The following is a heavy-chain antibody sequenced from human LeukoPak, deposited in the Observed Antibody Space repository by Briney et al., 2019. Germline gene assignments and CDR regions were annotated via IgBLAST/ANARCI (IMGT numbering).Heavy chain of an antibody. CDR1: GFTVSSNY. CDR2: IYSGGST. Sequence: GGSLRLSCAASGFTVSSNYMSWVRQAPGEGLEGVSVIYSGGSTYYADSVKGRFTISRDNSKNTLYLQMNSLRAEDTAVYYCARDRGSSGWYSHYYYGMDVWGQGTTVTVSS. J-gene: IGHJ6*02. V-gene: IGHV3-66*01. CDR3: ARDRGSSGWYSHYYYGMDV. D-gene: IGHD6-19*01.